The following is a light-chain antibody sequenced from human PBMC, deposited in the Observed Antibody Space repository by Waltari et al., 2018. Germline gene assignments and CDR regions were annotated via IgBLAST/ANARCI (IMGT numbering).Light chain of an antibody. J-gene: IGLJ3*02. Sequence: QSALTQPRSVSGSPGQSVTISCTGTSSDVGGYNYVSWYQHHPGKAPKLIIYDVTKRPSGVPDRFSAPKSDNTASLPISGLQAEDEADYYCCSYAGSITFWVFGGGTQLTVL. CDR3: CSYAGSITFWV. V-gene: IGLV2-11*01. CDR1: SSDVGGYNY. CDR2: DVT.